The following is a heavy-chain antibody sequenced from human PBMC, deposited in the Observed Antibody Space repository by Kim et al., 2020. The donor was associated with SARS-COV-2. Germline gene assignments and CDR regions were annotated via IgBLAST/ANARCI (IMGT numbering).Heavy chain of an antibody. CDR2: IRSKAHTYAT. CDR3: TGASPSFYHYAMDV. V-gene: IGHV3-73*01. D-gene: IGHD2-2*01. Sequence: GGSLRLSCAASGFTFSGSAIHWVRQAPGKGLEWVGRIRSKAHTYATAYAASMGGRFTISRDDSKNTAYLQMTSLKTEDTAVYFCTGASPSFYHYAMDVWG. J-gene: IGHJ6*01. CDR1: GFTFSGSA.